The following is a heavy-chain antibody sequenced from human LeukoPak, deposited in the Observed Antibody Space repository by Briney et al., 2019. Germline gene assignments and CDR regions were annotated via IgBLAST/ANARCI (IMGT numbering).Heavy chain of an antibody. CDR3: ARDTDGTATFDY. CDR2: IYYSGST. D-gene: IGHD5-18*01. V-gene: IGHV4-59*01. CDR1: GGSISSYY. Sequence: SETLSLTCTVSGGSISSYYWSGIRQPPGKGLEWIGYIYYSGSTNYNPSLKSRVTISVDTSKNQFSLKLSSVTAADTAVYYCARDTDGTATFDYWGQGTLVTVSS. J-gene: IGHJ4*02.